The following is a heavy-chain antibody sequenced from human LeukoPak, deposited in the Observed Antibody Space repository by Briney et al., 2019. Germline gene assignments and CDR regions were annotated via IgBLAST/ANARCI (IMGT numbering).Heavy chain of an antibody. Sequence: LSLTCTVSGGSISSSSYYWGWIRQPPGKGLEWVSYIGSSGGNIFYADSVKGRFTISRDNAKNSLYLHMNSLRAEDTAVYYCARDLSNNWKLDYWGQGTLVTVSS. CDR1: GGSISSSSYY. CDR3: ARDLSNNWKLDY. V-gene: IGHV3-11*04. J-gene: IGHJ4*02. CDR2: IGSSGGNI. D-gene: IGHD1-1*01.